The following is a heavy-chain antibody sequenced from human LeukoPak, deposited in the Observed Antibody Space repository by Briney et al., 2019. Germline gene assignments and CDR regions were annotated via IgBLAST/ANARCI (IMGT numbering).Heavy chain of an antibody. V-gene: IGHV3-48*01. J-gene: IGHJ6*02. D-gene: IGHD3-16*01. CDR1: GFTFSSYS. CDR3: ARGGGLDV. Sequence: TGGSLRLSCAASGFTFSSYSMNWVRQAPGKGLQWVSYISSTSYTIYYADSVKGRFTISRDNAKNSLYLQMNSLRAEDTAVYFCARGGGLDVWGQGATVTVSS. CDR2: ISSTSYTI.